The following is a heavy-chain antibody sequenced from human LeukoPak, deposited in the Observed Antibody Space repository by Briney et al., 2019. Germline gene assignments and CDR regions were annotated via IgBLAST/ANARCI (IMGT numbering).Heavy chain of an antibody. V-gene: IGHV4-34*01. J-gene: IGHJ6*02. CDR1: GGSFSGYY. Sequence: SETLSLTCAVYGGSFSGYYWSWIRQPPGKGLEWIGEINHSGSTNYNPSLKSRVTISVDTSKNQFSLKLCSVTAADTAVYCCARAPRTYYDFWSGPPAHGMDVWGQGTTVTVSS. CDR2: INHSGST. CDR3: ARAPRTYYDFWSGPPAHGMDV. D-gene: IGHD3-3*01.